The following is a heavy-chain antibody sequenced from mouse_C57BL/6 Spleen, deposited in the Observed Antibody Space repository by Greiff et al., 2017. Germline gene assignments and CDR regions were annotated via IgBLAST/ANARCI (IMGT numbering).Heavy chain of an antibody. V-gene: IGHV1-84*01. D-gene: IGHD2-10*01. CDR1: GYTFTDYY. J-gene: IGHJ4*01. Sequence: VQLQQSGPELVKPGASVKISCKASGYTFTDYYINWVKQRPGQGLEWIGWIDPGSGNTKYNEKFKGKATLTVDTSSSTAYMQLSSLTSEDSAVYFCALLWCPYYAMDYWGQGTSVTVSS. CDR2: IDPGSGNT. CDR3: ALLWCPYYAMDY.